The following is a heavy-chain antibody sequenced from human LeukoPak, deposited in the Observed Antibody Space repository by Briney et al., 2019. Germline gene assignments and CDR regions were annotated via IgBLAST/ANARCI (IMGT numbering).Heavy chain of an antibody. Sequence: ASVKVSXKASGYTFTTYYMHWVRQAPGQGLEWMGIINPSGGSTGYAQKFQGRVTMTRDTSTSTVYMELSSLRSEDTAVYYCARDREWELGYYFDYWGQGTLVTVSS. J-gene: IGHJ4*02. D-gene: IGHD1-26*01. CDR3: ARDREWELGYYFDY. CDR1: GYTFTTYY. V-gene: IGHV1-46*01. CDR2: INPSGGST.